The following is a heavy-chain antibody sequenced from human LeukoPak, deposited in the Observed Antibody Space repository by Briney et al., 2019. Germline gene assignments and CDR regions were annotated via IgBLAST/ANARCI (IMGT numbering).Heavy chain of an antibody. D-gene: IGHD6-13*01. CDR3: ARVSSSWYQDWYFDL. CDR1: GGSISSSSYY. V-gene: IGHV4-61*02. CDR2: IYTSESP. J-gene: IGHJ2*01. Sequence: SETLSLTCTVSGGSISSSSYYWGWIRQPAGKGLEWLGRIYTSESPTYNPSLKSRVTMSLDTSKNQFSLKLSSVTAADTAVYYCARVSSSWYQDWYFDLWGRGTLVTVSS.